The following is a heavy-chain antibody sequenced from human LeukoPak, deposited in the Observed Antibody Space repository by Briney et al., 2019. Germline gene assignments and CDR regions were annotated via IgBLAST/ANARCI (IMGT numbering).Heavy chain of an antibody. V-gene: IGHV4-31*03. D-gene: IGHD2-21*02. CDR2: ISNSGTT. CDR3: ARDVVVTSSPDAFDI. CDR1: GDSVTSGGYF. Sequence: PSETLSLTCTVSGDSVTSGGYFWPWIRQHPGKGLEWIGYISNSGTTSYNPSLKSRVSISVDTSNNQFSLRLSTVTAADTAVYYCARDVVVTSSPDAFDIWGQGTMVTVSS. J-gene: IGHJ3*02.